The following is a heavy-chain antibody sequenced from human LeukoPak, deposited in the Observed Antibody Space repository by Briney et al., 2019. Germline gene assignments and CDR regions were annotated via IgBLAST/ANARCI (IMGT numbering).Heavy chain of an antibody. Sequence: SETLSLTCSVSGGSISNITFYWGWIRQPPGKGLEWIGSIYYSGATYYNPSLKSRVTISVDTSKNQFSLKLTSVTAADTAAYYCARIAVAATKDYFDYWGQGTLVSVSS. J-gene: IGHJ4*02. CDR1: GGSISNITFY. CDR2: IYYSGAT. D-gene: IGHD6-19*01. V-gene: IGHV4-39*01. CDR3: ARIAVAATKDYFDY.